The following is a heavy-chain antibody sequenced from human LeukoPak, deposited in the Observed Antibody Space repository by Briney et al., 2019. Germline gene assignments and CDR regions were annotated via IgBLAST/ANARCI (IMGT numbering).Heavy chain of an antibody. D-gene: IGHD3-3*01. J-gene: IGHJ4*02. CDR3: ARGTFGFLEWLLSGGGPDY. V-gene: IGHV1-8*01. CDR2: MNPNSGNT. CDR1: GYTFTSYD. Sequence: ASVKVSCKASGYTFTSYDINWVRQATGQGLEWMGWMNPNSGNTGYAQKFQGRVTMTRNTSISTAYMELSSLRSEDTAVYYCARGTFGFLEWLLSGGGPDYWGQGTLVTVSS.